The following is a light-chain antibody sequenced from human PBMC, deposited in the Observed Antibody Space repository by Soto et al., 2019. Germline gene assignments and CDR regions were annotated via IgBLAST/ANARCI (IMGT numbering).Light chain of an antibody. Sequence: EIVLTQSPATLSLSPGERATLSCRASQSVSSYLAWYQQKLGQAPRLLIYDASNRATGIPARFSGSGSGTDFTHTISSLEPEDFAVYYCQQRSNWPPLTFGGGTKVEIK. J-gene: IGKJ4*01. CDR3: QQRSNWPPLT. V-gene: IGKV3-11*01. CDR2: DAS. CDR1: QSVSSY.